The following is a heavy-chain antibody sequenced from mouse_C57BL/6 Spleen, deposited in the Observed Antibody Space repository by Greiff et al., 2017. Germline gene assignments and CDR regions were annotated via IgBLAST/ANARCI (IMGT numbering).Heavy chain of an antibody. CDR1: GFTFSSYA. CDR2: ISDGGSYT. J-gene: IGHJ2*01. Sequence: EVKVVESGGGLVKPGGSLKLSCAASGFTFSSYAMSWVRQTPEKRLEWVATISDGGSYTYYPDNVKGRFTISRDNAKNNLYLQMSHLKSEDTAMYYCARDQGTTVVATSFDYWGQGTTLTVSS. CDR3: ARDQGTTVVATSFDY. V-gene: IGHV5-4*01. D-gene: IGHD1-1*01.